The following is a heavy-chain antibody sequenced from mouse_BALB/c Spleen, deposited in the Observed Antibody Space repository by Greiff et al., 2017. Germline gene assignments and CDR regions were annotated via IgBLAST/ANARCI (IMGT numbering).Heavy chain of an antibody. CDR1: GYSFTDYN. V-gene: IGHV1S135*01. Sequence: EVQLQESGPELVKPGASVKVSCKASGYSFTDYNMYWVKQSHGKSLEWIGYISCYNGATSYNQKFKGKATFTVDTSSSTAYMQFNSLTSEDSAVYYCARGLGLGYYAMDYWGQGTSVTVSS. CDR3: ARGLGLGYYAMDY. D-gene: IGHD3-3*01. CDR2: ISCYNGAT. J-gene: IGHJ4*01.